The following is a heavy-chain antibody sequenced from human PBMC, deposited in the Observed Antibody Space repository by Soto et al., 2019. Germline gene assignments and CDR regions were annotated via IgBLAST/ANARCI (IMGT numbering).Heavy chain of an antibody. CDR2: ISYDGSNK. CDR1: GFTFSSYG. CDR3: AKDRHYYGSGSLDY. Sequence: LRLSCAASGFTFSSYGMHWVRQAPGKGLEWVAVISYDGSNKYYADSVKGRFTISRDNSKNTLYLQMNSLRAEDTAVYYCAKDRHYYGSGSLDYWGQGTLVNVSS. D-gene: IGHD3-10*01. V-gene: IGHV3-30*18. J-gene: IGHJ4*02.